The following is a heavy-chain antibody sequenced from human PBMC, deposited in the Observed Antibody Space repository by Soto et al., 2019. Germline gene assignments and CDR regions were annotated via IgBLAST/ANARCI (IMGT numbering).Heavy chain of an antibody. CDR3: ANSYYDSSGYPFDY. CDR2: ISYDGSNK. Sequence: GGSLRLSCAASGFTFSSYGMHLVRQAPGKGLECVSVISYDGSNKYYADSVKGRFTISRDNSKNTLYLQMNSLRAEDTAVYYCANSYYDSSGYPFDYWGQGTLVTVSS. J-gene: IGHJ4*02. V-gene: IGHV3-30*18. CDR1: GFTFSSYG. D-gene: IGHD3-22*01.